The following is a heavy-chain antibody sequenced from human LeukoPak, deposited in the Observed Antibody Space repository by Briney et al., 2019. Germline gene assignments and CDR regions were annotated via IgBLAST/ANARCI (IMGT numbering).Heavy chain of an antibody. CDR3: ATVRGCSYGRAFDY. J-gene: IGHJ4*02. V-gene: IGHV3-7*03. D-gene: IGHD5-18*01. CDR2: IKKDGRDK. CDR1: GFTFSNHW. Sequence: GGPLRLSCAASGFTFSNHWMSGVRQAPGKGLEWVANIKKDGRDKHYADSVKSRFTISRDNAKNSVYMEMNNLRGDDTAVYYCATVRGCSYGRAFDYWGQGPLVTVSS.